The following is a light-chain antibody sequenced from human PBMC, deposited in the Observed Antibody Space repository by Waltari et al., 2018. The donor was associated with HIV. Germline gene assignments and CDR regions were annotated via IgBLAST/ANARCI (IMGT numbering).Light chain of an antibody. J-gene: IGLJ1*01. CDR3: AAWDDSLHGYV. CDR2: SNN. CDR1: RSNIGSNP. Sequence: QSVLTQPPSASGTPGQRVTISCSGSRSNIGSNPINWYRQPPGTAPKLLIYSNNQWPSGVPDRFSGSKSGTSASLAISGLQSEDEADYYCAAWDDSLHGYVFGTGTKVTVV. V-gene: IGLV1-44*01.